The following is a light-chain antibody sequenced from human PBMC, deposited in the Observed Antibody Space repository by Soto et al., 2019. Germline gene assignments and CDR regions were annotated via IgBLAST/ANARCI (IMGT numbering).Light chain of an antibody. Sequence: EIVLTQSPATLSLSPGERATLSCRASQSVSSYLAWYQQKPGQAPRLLIYDASNRATGIPARFSGSGSGTDFTLTISSLEPEDFAVYYCQQRSNWPPYTFGQGTKRDIK. V-gene: IGKV3-11*01. CDR1: QSVSSY. CDR2: DAS. CDR3: QQRSNWPPYT. J-gene: IGKJ2*01.